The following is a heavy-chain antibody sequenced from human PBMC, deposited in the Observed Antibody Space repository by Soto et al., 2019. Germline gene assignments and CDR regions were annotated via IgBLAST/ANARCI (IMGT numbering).Heavy chain of an antibody. Sequence: EVQLVESGGDLVQPGRSLRLSCAGSGFTFNDHAMHWVRQAPGKGLEWVSGISWNSGSIGYADSVQGRFTISRDNAKNSVYLQKNGVRPEVSALYCFAKDSGGGVGLFDYWAQGTLVTVSS. D-gene: IGHD3-16*01. CDR3: AKDSGGGVGLFDY. V-gene: IGHV3-9*01. CDR2: ISWNSGSI. J-gene: IGHJ4*02. CDR1: GFTFNDHA.